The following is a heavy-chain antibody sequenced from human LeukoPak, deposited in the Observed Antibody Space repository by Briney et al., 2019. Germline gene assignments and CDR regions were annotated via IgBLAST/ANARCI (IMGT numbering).Heavy chain of an antibody. V-gene: IGHV4-39*01. CDR2: IYYSGNT. J-gene: IGHJ4*02. D-gene: IGHD5-24*01. CDR1: GGSISSTDYY. CDR3: ARTRRDDYNFDY. Sequence: PSETLSLTCTVSGGSISSTDYYWGWIRQPPGKGLEWIGGIYYSGNTYYNASLKSRLTISVDTSKNQFSLKLSSVTAADTAVYHCARTRRDDYNFDYWGQGTLVTVSS.